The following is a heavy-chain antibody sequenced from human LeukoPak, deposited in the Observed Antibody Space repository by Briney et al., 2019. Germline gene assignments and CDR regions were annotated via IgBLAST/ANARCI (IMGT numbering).Heavy chain of an antibody. J-gene: IGHJ4*02. CDR2: ISSSSSYI. Sequence: GGSLRLSCAASGFTFSSYSMNWVRQAPGKGLEWVSSISSSSSYIYYADSVKGRFTISRDNAKNSLYLQMNSLRAEDTAVHYCARASANHYYFDYWGQGTLVTVSS. CDR3: ARASANHYYFDY. V-gene: IGHV3-21*01. CDR1: GFTFSSYS. D-gene: IGHD1-14*01.